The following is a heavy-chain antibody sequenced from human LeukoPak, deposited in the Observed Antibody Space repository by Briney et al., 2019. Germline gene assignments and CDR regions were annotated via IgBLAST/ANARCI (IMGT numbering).Heavy chain of an antibody. CDR1: GFTFGTHS. V-gene: IGHV3-48*01. CDR2: INGGGSPI. D-gene: IGHD2-15*01. Sequence: PGGSLRLSCAASGFTFGTHSMNWVRRAPGKGLEWVSYINGGGSPIYYANSVRGRFTISRDNAKNSLYLQMSSLRAEDTAVYYCVRDNPRCCGVVPANIDDYWGQGTLVTVSS. CDR3: VRDNPRCCGVVPANIDDY. J-gene: IGHJ4*02.